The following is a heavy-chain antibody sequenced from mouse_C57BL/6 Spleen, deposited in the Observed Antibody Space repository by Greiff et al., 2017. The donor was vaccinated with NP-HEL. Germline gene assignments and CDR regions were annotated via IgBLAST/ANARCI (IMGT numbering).Heavy chain of an antibody. CDR3: ATGSSYVGFAY. CDR1: GYTFTGYW. J-gene: IGHJ3*01. D-gene: IGHD1-1*01. Sequence: VKLQESGAELMKPGASVKLSCKATGYTFTGYWIEWVKQRPGHGLEWIGEILPGSGSTNYTEKFKGKATFTADTSSNTAYMQLSSLTTEDSAIYYCATGSSYVGFAYWGQGTLVTVSA. CDR2: ILPGSGST. V-gene: IGHV1-9*01.